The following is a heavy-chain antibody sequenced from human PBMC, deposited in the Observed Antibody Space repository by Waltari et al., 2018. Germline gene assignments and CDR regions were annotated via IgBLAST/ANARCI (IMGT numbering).Heavy chain of an antibody. D-gene: IGHD4-17*01. J-gene: IGHJ4*02. Sequence: QVQLQESGPGLVKPSQTLSLTCTVSGGSISSGSYYWSWIRQPAGKGLEWIGYIYTSGSTNYNPSLKSRVTISVDTSKNQFSLKLSSVTAADTAVYYCARWRGSGVTTVTRFDYWGQGTLVTVSS. CDR3: ARWRGSGVTTVTRFDY. CDR1: GGSISSGSYY. V-gene: IGHV4-61*09. CDR2: IYTSGST.